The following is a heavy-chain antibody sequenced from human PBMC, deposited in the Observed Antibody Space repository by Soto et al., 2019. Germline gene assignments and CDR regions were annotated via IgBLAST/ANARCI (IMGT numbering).Heavy chain of an antibody. Sequence: QVQLVESGGGVVQPGRSLRLSCAVSGFTFSSYGMHWVRKAPGKGLEWVAIIWYDGSNKYYADSVKGRFTISRDNSKNTLYLQMNSLRAEDTAVYYCARDLHDTSDYYSYYFDYWGQGTLVTVSS. V-gene: IGHV3-33*01. CDR3: ARDLHDTSDYYSYYFDY. CDR1: GFTFSSYG. J-gene: IGHJ4*02. D-gene: IGHD3-22*01. CDR2: IWYDGSNK.